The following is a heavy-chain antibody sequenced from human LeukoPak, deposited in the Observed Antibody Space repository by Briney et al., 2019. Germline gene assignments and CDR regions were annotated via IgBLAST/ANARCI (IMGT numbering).Heavy chain of an antibody. CDR3: ARDRSSSWSGECCQH. CDR2: ISAYNGHT. D-gene: IGHD6-13*01. Sequence: GASVKVSCTASGYTFTSYGISWVRQAPGQGLEWMGWISAYNGHTNYAQKLQGRVTMTTDTSTSTAYMEMRSLRSDDTAVYYCARDRSSSWSGECCQHWGQDTLLTVSS. V-gene: IGHV1-18*01. J-gene: IGHJ1*01. CDR1: GYTFTSYG.